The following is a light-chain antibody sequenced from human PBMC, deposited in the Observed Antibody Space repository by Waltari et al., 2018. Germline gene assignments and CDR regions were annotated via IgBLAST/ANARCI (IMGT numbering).Light chain of an antibody. V-gene: IGKV3-20*01. CDR1: QSISRF. Sequence: EIMFMQSPGTLSLFPGERATLSCRASQSISRFLAWYQQKPGQAPRLLIYDASSRATGIPDRFSGSGSGTDFSLTISRLEPEDIAVYYCQKYGSLPATFGQGTKVEIK. J-gene: IGKJ1*01. CDR3: QKYGSLPAT. CDR2: DAS.